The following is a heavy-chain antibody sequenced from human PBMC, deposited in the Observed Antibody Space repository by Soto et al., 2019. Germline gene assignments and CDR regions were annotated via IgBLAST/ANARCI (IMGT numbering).Heavy chain of an antibody. J-gene: IGHJ4*02. D-gene: IGHD1-26*01. Sequence: QVQLVESGGGVVQPGRSLRLSCAASGFTFSSYAMHWVCQAPGKGLEWVAVISYDGSNKYYADSVKGRFTISRDNSKNTLYLQMNSLRAEDTAVYYCARGGGSYYFDYWGQGTLVTVSS. CDR1: GFTFSSYA. CDR3: ARGGGSYYFDY. CDR2: ISYDGSNK. V-gene: IGHV3-30-3*01.